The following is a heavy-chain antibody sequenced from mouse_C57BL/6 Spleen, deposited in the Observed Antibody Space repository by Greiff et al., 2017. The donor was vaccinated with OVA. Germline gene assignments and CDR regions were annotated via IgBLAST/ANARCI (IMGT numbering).Heavy chain of an antibody. Sequence: QVQLQQPGAELVKPGASVKLSCKASGYTFTSYWMQWVKQRPGQGLEWIGEIDPSDSYTNYNQKFKGKATLTVDTSSSTAYMQLSSLTSEDSAVYYCARGGIRSYWGQGTTLTVSS. CDR1: GYTFTSYW. J-gene: IGHJ2*01. CDR3: ARGGIRSY. D-gene: IGHD2-14*01. V-gene: IGHV1-50*01. CDR2: IDPSDSYT.